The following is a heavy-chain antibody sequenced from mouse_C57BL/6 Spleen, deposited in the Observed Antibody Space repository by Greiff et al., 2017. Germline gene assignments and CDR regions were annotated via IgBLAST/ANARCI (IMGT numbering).Heavy chain of an antibody. Sequence: EVQRVESVAELVRPGASVKLSCTASGFNIKNTYMHWVKQRPEQGLEWIGRIDPANGNTKYAPKFQGKATITADTSSNTAYLQLSSLTSEDTAIYYCARGLYYYGSSRGDYWGQGTTLTVSS. J-gene: IGHJ2*01. CDR1: GFNIKNTY. CDR2: IDPANGNT. D-gene: IGHD1-1*01. V-gene: IGHV14-3*01. CDR3: ARGLYYYGSSRGDY.